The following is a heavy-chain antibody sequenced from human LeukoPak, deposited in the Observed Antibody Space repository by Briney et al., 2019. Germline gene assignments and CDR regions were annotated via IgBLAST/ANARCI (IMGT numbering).Heavy chain of an antibody. D-gene: IGHD3-22*01. V-gene: IGHV3-30*02. Sequence: GGSLRLSCAASGFTFSNYGMHWVRQAPGKGLEWVSFIRYDGSNEYYADSVKGRFTISRDNSKNTLHLQMNSLRAEGTAVYYCARSYYDGRGSDYWGQGTLVTVSS. CDR3: ARSYYDGRGSDY. J-gene: IGHJ4*02. CDR1: GFTFSNYG. CDR2: IRYDGSNE.